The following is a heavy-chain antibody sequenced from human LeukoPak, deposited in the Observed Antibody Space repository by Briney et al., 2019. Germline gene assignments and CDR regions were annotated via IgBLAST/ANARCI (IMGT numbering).Heavy chain of an antibody. CDR3: AHDGLYH. CDR1: GFSLSTSGVG. Sequence: SGPTLVKPTQTLTLTCTFSGFSLSTSGVGVAWMRQSPGQAPEWLAVTYWNDDQRYSPSLKSRLTITKDTSKNQVVLTMTNMDPADTATYHCAHDGLYHWGQGTLVTVSS. V-gene: IGHV2-5*01. J-gene: IGHJ5*02. D-gene: IGHD2-2*03. CDR2: TYWNDDQ.